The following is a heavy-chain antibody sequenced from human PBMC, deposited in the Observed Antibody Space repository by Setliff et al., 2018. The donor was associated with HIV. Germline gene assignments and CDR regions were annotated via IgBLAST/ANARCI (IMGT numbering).Heavy chain of an antibody. Sequence: SETLSLTCAVYGGSFSGYYWTWIRQSPGKGLEWIGEITDSGGSKYNPSLESRVTISVDTSKNQFSLNLSSVTAADTAVYYCARGGGYYYDNSGYPTWYYFDYWGQGSQVTVSS. CDR1: GGSFSGYY. CDR2: ITDSGGS. D-gene: IGHD3-22*01. CDR3: ARGGGYYYDNSGYPTWYYFDY. J-gene: IGHJ4*02. V-gene: IGHV4-34*01.